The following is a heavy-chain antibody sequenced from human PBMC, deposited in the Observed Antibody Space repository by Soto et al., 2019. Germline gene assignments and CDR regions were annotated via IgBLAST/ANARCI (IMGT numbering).Heavy chain of an antibody. CDR2: ISAYNGNT. CDR3: ARQVGVPSAILTPGVYYYYYMDL. Sequence: QVQLVQSGAEVKKPGASVKVSCKASGYTFTSYGISWVRQAPGQGLEWMGWISAYNGNTNYAQRRQGRGTMTTDTSTSPAHMELRSLRSDYTAVYYCARQVGVPSAILTPGVYYYYYMDLWGKGTTVTVSS. CDR1: GYTFTSYG. D-gene: IGHD2-2*01. V-gene: IGHV1-18*01. J-gene: IGHJ6*03.